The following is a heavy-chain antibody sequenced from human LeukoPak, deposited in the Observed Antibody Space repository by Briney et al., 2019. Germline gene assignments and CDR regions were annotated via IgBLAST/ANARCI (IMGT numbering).Heavy chain of an antibody. CDR2: INHGGST. V-gene: IGHV4-34*01. CDR3: AREWSLGPYYFDY. Sequence: SETLSLTCAVYGGSFSGYYWSWIRQPPGKGLEWIGEINHGGSTNYNPSLKSRVTISVDTSKNQFSLKLSSVTAADTAVYYCAREWSLGPYYFDYWGQGTLVTVSS. CDR1: GGSFSGYY. J-gene: IGHJ4*02. D-gene: IGHD2-15*01.